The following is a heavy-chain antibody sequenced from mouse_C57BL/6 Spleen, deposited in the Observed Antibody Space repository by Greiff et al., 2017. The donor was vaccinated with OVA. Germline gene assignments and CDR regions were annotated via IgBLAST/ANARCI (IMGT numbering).Heavy chain of an antibody. CDR1: GFTFSSYG. CDR3: ARHRATANYYAMYY. J-gene: IGHJ4*01. V-gene: IGHV5-6*01. CDR2: ISSGGSYT. Sequence: EVQRVESGGDLVKPGGSLKLSCAASGFTFSSYGMSWVRQTPEKRLEWVATISSGGSYTYYPDSVKGRFTISRDNAKNTLYLQMSSLKSEDTAMYYCARHRATANYYAMYYWGQGTSVTVSS. D-gene: IGHD3-1*01.